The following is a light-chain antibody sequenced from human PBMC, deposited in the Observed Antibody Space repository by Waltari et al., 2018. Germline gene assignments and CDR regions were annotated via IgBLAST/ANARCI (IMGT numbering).Light chain of an antibody. V-gene: IGLV2-8*01. CDR1: SSDVGAYDS. Sequence: QSALTPPPSASGSLGQSVTISCTGTSSDVGAYDSVSWFQQHPGKAPKLLIWGVSKRPSGVPGRFSGSKSGNTASLTVSGLQSEDEADYYCSSYTGTSYVFGPGTQVTVL. CDR2: GVS. CDR3: SSYTGTSYV. J-gene: IGLJ1*01.